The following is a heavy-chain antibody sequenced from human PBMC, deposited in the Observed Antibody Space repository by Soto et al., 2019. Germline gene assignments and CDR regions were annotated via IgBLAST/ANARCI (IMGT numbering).Heavy chain of an antibody. CDR1: GFTFSSYA. CDR3: AKEVAGTARGGGGCFDY. J-gene: IGHJ4*02. D-gene: IGHD5-18*01. V-gene: IGHV3-23*01. Sequence: EVQLLESGGGLVQPGGSLRLSCAASGFTFSSYAMSWVRQAPGKGLEWVSAISGSGGSTYYADSVKGRFTISRDNSKNTLYLKMNSRRAEDTAVYYCAKEVAGTARGGGGCFDYWGQGTLVTVSS. CDR2: ISGSGGST.